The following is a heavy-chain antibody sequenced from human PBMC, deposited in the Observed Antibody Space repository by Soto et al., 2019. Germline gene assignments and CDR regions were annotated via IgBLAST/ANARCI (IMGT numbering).Heavy chain of an antibody. D-gene: IGHD2-2*01. CDR2: ISGSGGST. Sequence: GGSLRLSCAASGFTFSSYAMSWVRQAPGKGLEWVSAISGSGGSTYYADSVKGRFTISRDNSKNTLYLKMNSLKAEDTAVYYCAKISRTNIVVVPAAHYYYYGMDVWGQGTTVTVSS. CDR1: GFTFSSYA. V-gene: IGHV3-23*01. J-gene: IGHJ6*02. CDR3: AKISRTNIVVVPAAHYYYYGMDV.